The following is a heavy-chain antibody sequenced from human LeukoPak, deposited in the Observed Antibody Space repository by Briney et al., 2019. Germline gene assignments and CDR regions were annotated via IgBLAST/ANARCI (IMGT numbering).Heavy chain of an antibody. D-gene: IGHD1-26*01. CDR2: IYSGGST. Sequence: PGGSLRLSCAASGFTFSSYEMNWVRQAPGKGLEWVSVIYSGGSTYYADSVKGRFTISRDNPMNTLYLQMNSLRAEDTAVYYCASAVMGGTNYWGQGTLVTVSS. CDR3: ASAVMGGTNY. CDR1: GFTFSSYE. V-gene: IGHV3-66*01. J-gene: IGHJ4*02.